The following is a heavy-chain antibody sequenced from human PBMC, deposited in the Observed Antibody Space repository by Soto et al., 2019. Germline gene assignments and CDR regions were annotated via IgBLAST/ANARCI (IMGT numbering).Heavy chain of an antibody. D-gene: IGHD5-12*01. V-gene: IGHV1-24*01. CDR3: ATDFQRWLQLDY. Sequence: ASVKVSCKVSGYTLTELSMHWVRQAPGKGLEWMGGFDPEDGETIYAQKFQGRVTMTEDTSTDTAYMELSSLRSEDTAVYYCATDFQRWLQLDYWGQGTLVTVSS. CDR2: FDPEDGET. J-gene: IGHJ4*02. CDR1: GYTLTELS.